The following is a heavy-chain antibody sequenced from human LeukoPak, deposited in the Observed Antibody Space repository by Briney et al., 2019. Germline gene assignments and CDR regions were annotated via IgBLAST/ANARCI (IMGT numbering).Heavy chain of an antibody. Sequence: PGGSLRLSCAASGFTFSTYWMHWVRQAPGKGLVWVSRINSDGSSTSYADSVKGRFTISRDNAKNTLYPQMNSLRAEDTAVYYCARDKNWALFDYWGQGTLVTVSS. J-gene: IGHJ4*02. CDR3: ARDKNWALFDY. CDR1: GFTFSTYW. V-gene: IGHV3-74*01. D-gene: IGHD7-27*01. CDR2: INSDGSST.